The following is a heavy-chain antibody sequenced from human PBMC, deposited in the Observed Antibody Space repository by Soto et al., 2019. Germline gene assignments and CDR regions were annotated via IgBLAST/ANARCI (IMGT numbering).Heavy chain of an antibody. CDR2: ISGSGGST. V-gene: IGHV3-23*01. CDR1: GFTFRGYA. CDR3: AKKRGPPIVVVPAAYYYYSGMDV. J-gene: IGHJ6*02. Sequence: RLSCGASGFTFRGYAIGLVGQAPVKGLEWVSAISGSGGSTYYADSVKGRFTISRDNSKNTLYLQMNSLRAEDTAVYYCAKKRGPPIVVVPAAYYYYSGMDVWGQGTTVTVSS. D-gene: IGHD2-2*01.